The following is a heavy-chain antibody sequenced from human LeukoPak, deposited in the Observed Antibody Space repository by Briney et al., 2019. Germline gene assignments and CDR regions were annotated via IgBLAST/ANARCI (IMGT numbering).Heavy chain of an antibody. J-gene: IGHJ4*02. CDR3: ARDVLSSGYYWREGYYFDY. CDR1: GLTFSGYD. V-gene: IGHV3-30*03. CDR2: MSYGGQNE. D-gene: IGHD3-22*01. Sequence: GGSLRLSCAASGLTFSGYDMHWVRQAPGKGPEWVAVMSYGGQNERYADSVKGRFTISRDNSKNTLYLQMNSLRAEDTAVYYCARDVLSSGYYWREGYYFDYWGQGTLVTVSS.